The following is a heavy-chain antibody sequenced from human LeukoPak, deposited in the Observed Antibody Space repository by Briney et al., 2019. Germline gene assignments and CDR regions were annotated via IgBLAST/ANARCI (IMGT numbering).Heavy chain of an antibody. CDR3: AHRNLAAANTGFDH. J-gene: IGHJ5*02. Sequence: SGPTLVNPTQTLTLTCTFSGFSLSASGVGVGWIRQPPGKALEWLALIYWDDDKRYSPSLKSRLTITKDTSKNQVVLTMTTMDPVDTGTYYCAHRNLAAANTGFDHWGQGTLVTVSS. CDR2: IYWDDDK. D-gene: IGHD6-13*01. V-gene: IGHV2-5*02. CDR1: GFSLSASGVG.